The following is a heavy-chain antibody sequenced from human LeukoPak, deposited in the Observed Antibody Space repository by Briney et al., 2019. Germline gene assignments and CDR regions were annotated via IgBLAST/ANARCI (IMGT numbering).Heavy chain of an antibody. Sequence: GGSLRLSCAASGFTLSSHGMHWVRQAPGKGLEWVALIWYDGSKENYADSVKGRLTISRDMSKNTLNLQMNSLRVEDTAVFYCARDLSFGSLDFRGQGTLVTVSS. D-gene: IGHD1-26*01. CDR3: ARDLSFGSLDF. CDR1: GFTLSSHG. V-gene: IGHV3-33*01. J-gene: IGHJ4*02. CDR2: IWYDGSKE.